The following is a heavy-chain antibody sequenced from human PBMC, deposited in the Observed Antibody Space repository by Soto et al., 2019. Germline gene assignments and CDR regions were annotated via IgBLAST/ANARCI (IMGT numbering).Heavy chain of an antibody. J-gene: IGHJ3*02. D-gene: IGHD3-3*01. Sequence: ASVKVSCKASGGTFSSYAISWERQAPGQGLEWMGGFIPIFGTANYAQKLQGRVTITADESTSTAYMELSSLSSEDTAVYYCAREISGAYDFWSVHAFGIWGQGTMVTVSS. CDR2: FIPIFGTA. V-gene: IGHV1-69*13. CDR3: AREISGAYDFWSVHAFGI. CDR1: GGTFSSYA.